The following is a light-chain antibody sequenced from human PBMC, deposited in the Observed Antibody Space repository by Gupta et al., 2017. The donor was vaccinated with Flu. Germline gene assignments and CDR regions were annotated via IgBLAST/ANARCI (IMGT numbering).Light chain of an antibody. CDR1: QSISSN. Sequence: EIVLTPSPVTLSSSPGERATLSCRASQSISSNLAWYQQKPAHAPRLLIYGASNRATSIPARFSGSGSGTDFTLTISSLEPDDFAIYYCQQCSNCPLTFGGGTKVEI. CDR3: QQCSNCPLT. J-gene: IGKJ4*01. V-gene: IGKV3-11*01. CDR2: GAS.